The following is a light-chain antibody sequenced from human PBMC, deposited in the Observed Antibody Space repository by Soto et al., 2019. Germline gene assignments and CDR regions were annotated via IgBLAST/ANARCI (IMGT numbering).Light chain of an antibody. CDR2: DVT. J-gene: IGLJ1*01. Sequence: QSVLTQPASVSGSPGQSITVSCTGTSSDVGGYNYVSWYQQHPGKAPRLMIYDVTNRPSGVSDRFSGSKSGNTASLTISGLQAEDEADYYCSSYRRGSTYGFGTGTKVTVL. CDR1: SSDVGGYNY. CDR3: SSYRRGSTYG. V-gene: IGLV2-14*03.